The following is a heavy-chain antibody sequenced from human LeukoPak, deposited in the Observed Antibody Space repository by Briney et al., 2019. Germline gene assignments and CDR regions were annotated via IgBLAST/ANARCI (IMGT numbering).Heavy chain of an antibody. CDR2: ISGSGGST. V-gene: IGHV3-23*01. CDR1: GFTFSSYA. Sequence: GGSLRLSCAASGFTFSSYAMSWVRQAPGKGLEWVSAISGSGGSTYYADSVKGRFTISRDNSKNTLYLQVNSLRAEDTAVYYCARDYFGVHYGMDVWGQGTTVTVSS. J-gene: IGHJ6*02. D-gene: IGHD3-3*01. CDR3: ARDYFGVHYGMDV.